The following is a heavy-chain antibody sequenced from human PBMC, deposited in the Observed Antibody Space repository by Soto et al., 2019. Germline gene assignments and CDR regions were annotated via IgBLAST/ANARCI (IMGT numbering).Heavy chain of an antibody. CDR3: AKWRDGVRPPY. CDR2: ISGSGSGT. J-gene: IGHJ4*02. V-gene: IGHV3-23*01. D-gene: IGHD1-1*01. Sequence: EVQLLESGGGLVQPGGSLRLSCAASGFTFRSYDMSWVRQAPGKGVEWVSGISGSGSGTYYAGSVKGRFTISRDNAKNTLYLQRNTLRAEDTAVYFCAKWRDGVRPPYWGQGTLVNVSS. CDR1: GFTFRSYD.